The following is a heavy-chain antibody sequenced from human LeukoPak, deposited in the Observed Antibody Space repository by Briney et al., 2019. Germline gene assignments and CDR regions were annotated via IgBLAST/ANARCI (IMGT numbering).Heavy chain of an antibody. CDR3: ARVQLHRRDAGDAFDI. CDR1: GGSISSSSYY. J-gene: IGHJ3*02. V-gene: IGHV4-39*07. D-gene: IGHD1-1*01. CDR2: IYYSGST. Sequence: SETLSLTCTVSGGSISSSSYYWGWVRQPPGRGLGWFGSIYYSGSTYYNPSLKSRVTISVDTSKNQFSLKLSSVTAADTAVYYCARVQLHRRDAGDAFDIWGQGTMVTVSS.